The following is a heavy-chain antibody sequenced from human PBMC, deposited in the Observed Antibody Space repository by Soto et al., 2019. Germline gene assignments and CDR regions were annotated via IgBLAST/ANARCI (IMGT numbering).Heavy chain of an antibody. D-gene: IGHD5-12*01. J-gene: IGHJ4*02. CDR2: IYGGGST. CDR3: ARARGYSCYNYGYYFDY. Sequence: GGSLRLSCAASGFTVITNYMSWVRQAPWKGLEWVSVIYGGGSTYYEDSVKGRFTISRDSSKNTLYLQMNSLRAEDTAVYYCARARGYSCYNYGYYFDYWGQGTPVTVSS. V-gene: IGHV3-66*01. CDR1: GFTVITNY.